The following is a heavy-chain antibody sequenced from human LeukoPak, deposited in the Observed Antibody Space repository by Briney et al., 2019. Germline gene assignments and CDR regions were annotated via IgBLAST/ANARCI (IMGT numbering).Heavy chain of an antibody. V-gene: IGHV3-30*02. J-gene: IGHJ4*02. CDR3: AKGYGDKGDYFDY. D-gene: IGHD4-17*01. CDR1: GFTFSSYG. Sequence: GGSLRLSCAASGFTFSSYGMHRVRQAPGKGLEWVAFIRYDGSNKYYADSVKGRFTIPRDNSKNTLYLQMNSLRAEDTAVYYCAKGYGDKGDYFDYWGQGTLVTVSS. CDR2: IRYDGSNK.